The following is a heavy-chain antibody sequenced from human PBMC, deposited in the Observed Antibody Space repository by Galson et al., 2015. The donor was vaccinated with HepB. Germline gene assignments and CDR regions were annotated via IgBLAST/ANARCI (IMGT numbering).Heavy chain of an antibody. V-gene: IGHV1-18*01. J-gene: IGHJ4*02. CDR3: ARLRDYGDYFDY. Sequence: SVKVSCKASGYTFTTYGIGWVRQAPGQGLEWMGWITTEGNTNYAQNLQGRVTMTTDTSTTTASMTLRRLISDDTAVYYCARLRDYGDYFDYWGQGTLVTVSS. CDR2: ITTEGNT. CDR1: GYTFTTYG. D-gene: IGHD4-17*01.